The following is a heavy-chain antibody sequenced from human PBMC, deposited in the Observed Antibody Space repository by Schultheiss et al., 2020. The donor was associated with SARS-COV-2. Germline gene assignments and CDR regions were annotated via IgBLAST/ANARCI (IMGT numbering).Heavy chain of an antibody. CDR2: MYYSGSP. CDR1: GGSISSYY. CDR3: ARRPPYCSSTSCSPNWHFDL. D-gene: IGHD2-2*01. J-gene: IGHJ2*01. V-gene: IGHV4-59*08. Sequence: SQTLSLTCRVSGGSISSYYWSWIRQPPGKGLEWIGYMYYSGSPTYNPSLKGRVTISVDTSKNQFSLKLSSVTAADTAVYYCARRPPYCSSTSCSPNWHFDLWGRGTLVTVSS.